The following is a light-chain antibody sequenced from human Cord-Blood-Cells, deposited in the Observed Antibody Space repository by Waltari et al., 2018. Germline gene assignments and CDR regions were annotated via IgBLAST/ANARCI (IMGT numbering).Light chain of an antibody. V-gene: IGKV1-33*01. Sequence: DIQMTQSPSSLSASVGDRVTITYQAIQDISNYLNWYQQKPGKAPKLLIYDASNLETRVPSRFSGSGSGTDFTFTISSLQPEDIATYYCQQYDNLPPPTFGPGTKVDIK. CDR1: QDISNY. CDR2: DAS. CDR3: QQYDNLPPPT. J-gene: IGKJ3*01.